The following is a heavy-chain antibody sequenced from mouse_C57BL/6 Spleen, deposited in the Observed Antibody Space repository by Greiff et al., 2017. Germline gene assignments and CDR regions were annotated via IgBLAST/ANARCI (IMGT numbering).Heavy chain of an antibody. Sequence: VQLQQSGGGLVKPGGSLKLSCAASGFTFSDYGMHWVRQAPEKGLEWVAYISSGSSTIYYADTVKGRFTISRDNAKNTLFLQMTSLRSEDTAMYYCARRDYDGMDYWGQGTSVTVAS. V-gene: IGHV5-17*01. CDR3: ARRDYDGMDY. J-gene: IGHJ4*01. CDR2: ISSGSSTI. CDR1: GFTFSDYG.